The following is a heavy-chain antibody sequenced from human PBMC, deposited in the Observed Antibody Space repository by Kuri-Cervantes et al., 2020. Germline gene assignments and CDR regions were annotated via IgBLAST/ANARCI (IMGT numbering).Heavy chain of an antibody. CDR2: IKQEGSEK. J-gene: IGHJ6*02. CDR3: ANDSADIVVVPAAPTNYYYYYYGMDV. Sequence: AGSLTLSCAASGFTFSSYWMSWVRQPPGKGLEWVANIKQEGSEKYHVDSGKGRFTIPRDNAKNSLYLQMNSLRAEDTAVYYCANDSADIVVVPAAPTNYYYYYYGMDVWGQGTTVTVYS. D-gene: IGHD2-2*01. V-gene: IGHV3-7*01. CDR1: GFTFSSYW.